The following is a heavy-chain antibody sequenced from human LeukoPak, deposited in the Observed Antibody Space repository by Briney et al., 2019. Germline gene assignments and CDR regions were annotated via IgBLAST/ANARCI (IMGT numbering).Heavy chain of an antibody. Sequence: GGSLRLSCAASGFTFSTYAMSWVRQAPGKGLEWVANIKEDGSVIYYVDPVKGRFTISRDNGKNSVFLQMNSLRAEDTAVYYCAREIVVVVAATPSRAFDIWGQGTMVTVSS. CDR3: AREIVVVVAATPSRAFDI. CDR2: IKEDGSVI. CDR1: GFTFSTYA. J-gene: IGHJ3*02. V-gene: IGHV3-7*03. D-gene: IGHD2-15*01.